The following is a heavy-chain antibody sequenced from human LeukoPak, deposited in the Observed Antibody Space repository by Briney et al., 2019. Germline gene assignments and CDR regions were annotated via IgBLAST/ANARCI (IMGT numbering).Heavy chain of an antibody. Sequence: GGSLRLSCAASGFTFSNYGMTWVRQAPGKGLEWVSVISDSGGSTYYADSVKGRFTISRDNSKNTLYLQMSSLRVEDTAVYYCAKDYHFWTLWGQGTLVTVSS. CDR3: AKDYHFWTL. CDR1: GFTFSNYG. CDR2: ISDSGGST. D-gene: IGHD3-3*01. V-gene: IGHV3-23*01. J-gene: IGHJ4*02.